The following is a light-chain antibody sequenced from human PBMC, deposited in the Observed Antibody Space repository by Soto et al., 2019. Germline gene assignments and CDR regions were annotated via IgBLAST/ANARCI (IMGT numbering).Light chain of an antibody. V-gene: IGLV2-14*01. J-gene: IGLJ1*01. CDR1: SSDVGGYNY. CDR3: SSYTSSDTLAYV. Sequence: QSALTQPPSVSGSPGQSITISCTGTSSDVGGYNYVSWYQQHPGKAPKLMIYEVNNRPSGVSNRFSGSKSGNTASLTISGLQAEDEGDYYCSSYTSSDTLAYVFGTGTKLTVL. CDR2: EVN.